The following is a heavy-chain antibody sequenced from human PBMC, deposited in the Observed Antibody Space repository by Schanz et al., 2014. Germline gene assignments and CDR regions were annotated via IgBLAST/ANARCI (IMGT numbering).Heavy chain of an antibody. J-gene: IGHJ4*02. CDR1: GGSISSNNW. V-gene: IGHV4-4*02. D-gene: IGHD6-19*01. Sequence: QVQLQESGPGLVKPSGTLSLTCTVSGGSISSNNWWTWVRQPPGKGLEWIGEIYQSGKTTYDPSLKSRLPVSMDKSSTQFSLRLTSVTAADTAVYFCAGRPVRARSGGLDSWGQGTLVTVSS. CDR2: IYQSGKT. CDR3: AGRPVRARSGGLDS.